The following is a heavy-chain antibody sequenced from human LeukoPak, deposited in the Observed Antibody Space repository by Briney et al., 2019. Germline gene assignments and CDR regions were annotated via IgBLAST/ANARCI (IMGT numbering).Heavy chain of an antibody. Sequence: GGSLRLSCXVSGFTFGXXXXXXLRQAXGXXXXXXAHIRQXGXXIYXXXXXXXXXXXSRDNAKNSLYLQMNSLRDEDTAVYFCARWRTNNWSEFDYWGQGTLVTVSS. CDR1: GFTFGXXX. CDR3: ARWRTNNWSEFDY. J-gene: IGHJ4*02. D-gene: IGHD1-1*01. CDR2: IRQXGXXI. V-gene: IGHV3-7*03.